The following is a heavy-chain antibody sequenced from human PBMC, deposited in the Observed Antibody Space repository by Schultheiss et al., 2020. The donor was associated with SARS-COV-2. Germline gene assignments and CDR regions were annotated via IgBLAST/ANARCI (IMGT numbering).Heavy chain of an antibody. CDR3: ARDGGYDFWSGYRNRYYYGMDV. CDR1: GGSISSGGYY. J-gene: IGHJ6*02. V-gene: IGHV4-61*08. CDR2: IYYSGST. D-gene: IGHD3-3*01. Sequence: ETLSLTCTVSGGSISSGGYYWSWIRQHPGKGLEWIGYIYYSGSTNYNPSLKSRVTISVDTSKNQFSLKLSSVTAADTAVYYCARDGGYDFWSGYRNRYYYGMDVWGQGTTVTVSS.